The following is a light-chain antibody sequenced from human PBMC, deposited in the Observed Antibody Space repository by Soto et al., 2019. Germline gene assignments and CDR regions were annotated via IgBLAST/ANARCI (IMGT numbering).Light chain of an antibody. CDR3: LLFFGAAQVGV. Sequence: QAVVTQEPSLTVSPGGTVTLTCASSTGAVTSGFYPNWFQQKPGQPPRTLIFSTSTKHSWTPARFSGSLLGGKAALTLSGVQPEDEADYYCLLFFGAAQVGVFGGATKVSVL. CDR2: STS. V-gene: IGLV7-43*01. CDR1: TGAVTSGFY. J-gene: IGLJ3*02.